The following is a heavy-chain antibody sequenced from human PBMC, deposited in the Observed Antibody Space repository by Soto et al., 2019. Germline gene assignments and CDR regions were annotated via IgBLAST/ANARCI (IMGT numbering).Heavy chain of an antibody. CDR2: IDDSGKV. J-gene: IGHJ4*02. CDR1: GGSISGSPYH. D-gene: IGHD2-15*01. Sequence: PSETLSLTCTVSGGSISGSPYHWGWIRQPPGKGLEWIGSIDDSGKVYYNPSLTGRATLLVDTSKNRFSLNLNSVTAADTAVYYYAIPPPIEVAGPDYWGQGTLFTVSS. V-gene: IGHV4-39*02. CDR3: AIPPPIEVAGPDY.